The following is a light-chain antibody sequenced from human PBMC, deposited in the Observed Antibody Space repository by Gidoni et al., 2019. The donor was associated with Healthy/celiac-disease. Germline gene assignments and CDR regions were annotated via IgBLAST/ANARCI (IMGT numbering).Light chain of an antibody. V-gene: IGKV1-5*03. J-gene: IGKJ1*01. CDR2: KAS. CDR3: QQYNSYSQQT. CDR1: QSTSSW. Sequence: DIQMTQSPSTLSASVGDRVTITCRASQSTSSWLAWYQQKPGKAPKLLIYKASSLESGVPSRFSGSGSGTEFTLTISSLQPDDFATYYCQQYNSYSQQTFGQGTKVEIK.